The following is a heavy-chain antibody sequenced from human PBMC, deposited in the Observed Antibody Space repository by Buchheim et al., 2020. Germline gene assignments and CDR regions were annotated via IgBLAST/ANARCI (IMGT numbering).Heavy chain of an antibody. V-gene: IGHV3-30-3*01. CDR1: GFTFSSYA. CDR2: ISYDGSNK. CDR3: AREYMITFGGVIGSDY. D-gene: IGHD3-16*02. Sequence: QVQLVESGGGVVQPGRSLRLSCAASGFTFSSYAMHWVRQAPGKGLEWVAVISYDGSNKYYADSVKGRFTISRDNSKNTLYLQMNSLRAEDTAVYYCAREYMITFGGVIGSDYWGQGTL. J-gene: IGHJ4*02.